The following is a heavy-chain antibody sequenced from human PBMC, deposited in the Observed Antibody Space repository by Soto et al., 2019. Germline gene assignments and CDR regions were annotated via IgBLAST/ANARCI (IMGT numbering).Heavy chain of an antibody. Sequence: SVKASCKXSGDMFRNSAFTWVRQAPGQGLDWMGVIIPLFRKTNVAQKFQGRVTFTADESNNTLYMEVSSLTSEDTAVYYCARACLSNGDPNFYFFYGLDVWGQGTTVTVSS. V-gene: IGHV1-69*01. CDR3: ARACLSNGDPNFYFFYGLDV. CDR1: GDMFRNSA. J-gene: IGHJ6*02. CDR2: IIPLFRKT. D-gene: IGHD1-1*01.